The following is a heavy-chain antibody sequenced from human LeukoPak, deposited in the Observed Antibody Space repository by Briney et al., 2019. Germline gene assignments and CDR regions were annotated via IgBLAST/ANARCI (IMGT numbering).Heavy chain of an antibody. CDR3: ARVDYDFWSGPRQWFDP. CDR2: IYYSGST. V-gene: IGHV4-59*01. D-gene: IGHD3-3*01. CDR1: GGSISSYY. J-gene: IGHJ5*02. Sequence: PSETLSLTCTVSGGSISSYYWSWIRQPPGKGLEWIGYIYYSGSTNYNPSLKSRVTISVDTSKNQFSLKLSPVTAADTAVYYCARVDYDFWSGPRQWFDPWGQGTLVTVSS.